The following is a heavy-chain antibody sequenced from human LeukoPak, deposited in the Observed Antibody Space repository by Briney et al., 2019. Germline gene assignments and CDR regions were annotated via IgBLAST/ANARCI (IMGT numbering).Heavy chain of an antibody. CDR3: ARIVSRSYYYYMDV. D-gene: IGHD2-15*01. V-gene: IGHV4-4*02. CDR1: GGSISSGNW. CDR2: IYHSGGT. J-gene: IGHJ6*03. Sequence: PSETLSLTCAVSGGSISSGNWWSWVRQTPGKGLEWIGEIYHSGGTNYNPSLKSRVTISVDTSKNQFSLKLSSVTAADTVVYYCARIVSRSYYYYMDVWGKGTTVTISS.